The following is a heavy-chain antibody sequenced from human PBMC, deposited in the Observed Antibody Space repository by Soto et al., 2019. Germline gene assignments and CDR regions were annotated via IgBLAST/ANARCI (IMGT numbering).Heavy chain of an antibody. V-gene: IGHV4-39*01. CDR3: ARLEGLATISYYFDF. D-gene: IGHD3-9*01. J-gene: IGHJ4*02. CDR1: GDSINSDKYY. Sequence: SETLSLTCSVSGDSINSDKYYWGWIRQPPGKGLEWIGSIYFRGNTYYNPSLQTRVTISLDKSKSQFSLKLNSVTAADSAVYFCARLEGLATISYYFDFWGQGALVTSPQ. CDR2: IYFRGNT.